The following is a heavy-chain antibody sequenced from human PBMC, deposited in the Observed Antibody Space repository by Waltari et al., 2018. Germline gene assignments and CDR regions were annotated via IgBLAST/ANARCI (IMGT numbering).Heavy chain of an antibody. D-gene: IGHD5-12*01. V-gene: IGHV4-39*01. CDR2: IDYSGRA. CDR3: ARHWKRNGYRFDP. J-gene: IGHJ5*02. CDR1: GGSINRSNYY. Sequence: QLLLQESGPGLVTPSETLSLTCTVPGGSINRSNYYWGWVRQSPGKGLEWIASIDYSGRAYNNPTLESRLTISGDTSKNQFSLRLYSVTAADTAVYYCARHWKRNGYRFDPWGQGTRVTVSS.